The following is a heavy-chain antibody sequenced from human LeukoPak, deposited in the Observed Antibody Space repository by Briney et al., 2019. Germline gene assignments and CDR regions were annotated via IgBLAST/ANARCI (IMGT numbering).Heavy chain of an antibody. CDR3: ARDAYCSGGSCYSGLDY. Sequence: GGSLRLSCAASGFTFCSYTMHWVRQAPGKGLEWVAVISYDGSNKYYADSVKGRFTISRDNSKNTLYLQMNSLRAEDTAVYYCARDAYCSGGSCYSGLDYWGQGTLVTVSS. D-gene: IGHD2-15*01. V-gene: IGHV3-30*04. CDR2: ISYDGSNK. CDR1: GFTFCSYT. J-gene: IGHJ4*02.